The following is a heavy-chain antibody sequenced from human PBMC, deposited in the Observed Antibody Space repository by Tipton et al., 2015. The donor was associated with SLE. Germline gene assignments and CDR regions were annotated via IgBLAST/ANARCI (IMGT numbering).Heavy chain of an antibody. CDR2: IRYDGSNK. CDR3: AKVALRILTGQYFQH. Sequence: SLRLSCAASGFTFSSYGMHWVRQAPGKGLEWVAFIRYDGSNKYYADSVKGRFTISRDNSKNTLYLQMNSLRAEDTAVYYCAKVALRILTGQYFQHWGQGTLVTVSS. CDR1: GFTFSSYG. V-gene: IGHV3-30*02. D-gene: IGHD3-9*01. J-gene: IGHJ1*01.